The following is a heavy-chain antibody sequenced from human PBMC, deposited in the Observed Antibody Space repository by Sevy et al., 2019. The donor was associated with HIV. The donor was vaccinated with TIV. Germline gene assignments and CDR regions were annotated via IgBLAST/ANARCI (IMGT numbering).Heavy chain of an antibody. CDR2: IKEDDTVK. CDR1: GFSLESYW. V-gene: IGHV3-7*04. CDR3: VRAIQSEGSF. J-gene: IGHJ4*02. D-gene: IGHD2-21*01. Sequence: GGSLRLSCVASGFSLESYWMNWVRQAPGKPLEWVANIKEDDTVKYYVESVKGRFTISRDNGRNLVYLLMNNLKVEDTALYYGVRAIQSEGSFWGQGTRVTVSS.